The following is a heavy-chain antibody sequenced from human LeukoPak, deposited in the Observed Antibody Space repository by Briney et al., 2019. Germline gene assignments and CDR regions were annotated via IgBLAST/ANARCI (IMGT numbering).Heavy chain of an antibody. J-gene: IGHJ4*02. D-gene: IGHD4-17*01. CDR1: GGSISSYY. V-gene: IGHV4-59*01. CDR3: ARDGDGDYGTDY. CDR2: IYYSGST. Sequence: PSETLSLTCTVSGGSISSYYWSWIRQPPGKGLEWIGYIYYSGSTNYNPPLKSRVTISVDTSKNQFSLKLSSVTAADTAVYYCARDGDGDYGTDYWGQGTLVTVSS.